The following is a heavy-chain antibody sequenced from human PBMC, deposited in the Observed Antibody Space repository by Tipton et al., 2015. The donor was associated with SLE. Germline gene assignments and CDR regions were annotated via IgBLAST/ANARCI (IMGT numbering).Heavy chain of an antibody. CDR2: INHSGST. D-gene: IGHD3-22*01. Sequence: TLSLTCAVYGGSFSGYYWSWIRQPPGKGLEWIGEINHSGSTNYNPSLKSRVTISVDTSENQFSLKLSSVTAADTAVYYCARAPIPNDSSGSGWFDPWGQGTLVTVSS. V-gene: IGHV4-34*01. CDR3: ARAPIPNDSSGSGWFDP. CDR1: GGSFSGYY. J-gene: IGHJ5*02.